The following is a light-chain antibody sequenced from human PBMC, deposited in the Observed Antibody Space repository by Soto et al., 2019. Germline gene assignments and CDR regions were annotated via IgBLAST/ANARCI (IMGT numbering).Light chain of an antibody. V-gene: IGLV1-44*01. Sequence: QSVLTQPPSASATPGQRVTISCSGSSSNIGSRTVNWYQQLPGSAPKLLVYNDNQRPSGVPDRFSGSKSGTSASLAISGLQSEDEADYYCAAWDASLSACVFGNGTKLTVL. CDR3: AAWDASLSACV. CDR1: SSNIGSRT. J-gene: IGLJ1*01. CDR2: NDN.